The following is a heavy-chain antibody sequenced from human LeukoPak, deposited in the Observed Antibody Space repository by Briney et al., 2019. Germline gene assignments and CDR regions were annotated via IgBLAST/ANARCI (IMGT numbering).Heavy chain of an antibody. Sequence: GASVKVSCKASGYTFTGYYMHWVRQAPGQGLEWMGWINPNSGGTNYAQKFQGRVTMTRDTSISTAYMELSRLRSDDTAVYYCAWTNWNYARTFDYWGQGTLVTVSS. CDR3: AWTNWNYARTFDY. J-gene: IGHJ4*02. V-gene: IGHV1-2*02. CDR2: INPNSGGT. D-gene: IGHD1-7*01. CDR1: GYTFTGYY.